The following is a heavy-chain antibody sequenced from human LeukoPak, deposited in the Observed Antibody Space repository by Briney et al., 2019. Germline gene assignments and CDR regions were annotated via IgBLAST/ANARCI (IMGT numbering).Heavy chain of an antibody. J-gene: IGHJ4*02. D-gene: IGHD6-19*01. CDR2: INSDGSNT. Sequence: GGSLRLSCATSEFTFSRFRMHWVRQAPGKGLVWVSRINSDGSNTAYADSVKGRFTISRDNAKNTLYLQMNSLRAEDTAVYYCARDVDIAVPGLLYWGQGTLVTVSS. V-gene: IGHV3-74*01. CDR3: ARDVDIAVPGLLY. CDR1: EFTFSRFR.